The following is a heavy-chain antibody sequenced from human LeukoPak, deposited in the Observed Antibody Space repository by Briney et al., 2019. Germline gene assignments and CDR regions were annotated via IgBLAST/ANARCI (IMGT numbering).Heavy chain of an antibody. J-gene: IGHJ4*02. CDR3: ARGIGGITTGDY. Sequence: GGSLRLSCAASGFTFNNYWMHWVRHAPGKGLVWVSRINSDESITSYADSVKGRFTVSRDNAKNTLYLQMNSLRAEDTAVYFCARGIGGITTGDYWGQGTVVTVSS. D-gene: IGHD4-17*01. V-gene: IGHV3-74*01. CDR2: INSDESIT. CDR1: GFTFNNYW.